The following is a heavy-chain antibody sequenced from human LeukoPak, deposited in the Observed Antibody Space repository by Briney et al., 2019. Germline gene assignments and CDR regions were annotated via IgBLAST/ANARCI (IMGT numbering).Heavy chain of an antibody. V-gene: IGHV1-69*05. CDR2: IIPIFGTA. Sequence: GASVKVSCKASGYTFTGYYMHWVRQAPGQGLEWMGRIIPIFGTANYAQKFQGRVTITTDESTSTAYMELSTLRSDDTAVYYCARERPPGDSSNWFLEGYFDIWGQGTLVTASS. CDR3: ARERPPGDSSNWFLEGYFDI. J-gene: IGHJ4*02. CDR1: GYTFTGYY. D-gene: IGHD6-13*01.